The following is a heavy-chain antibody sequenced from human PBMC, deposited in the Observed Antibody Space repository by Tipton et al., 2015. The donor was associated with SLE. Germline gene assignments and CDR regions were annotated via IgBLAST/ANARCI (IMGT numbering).Heavy chain of an antibody. J-gene: IGHJ4*02. CDR1: GGSISSSSYY. Sequence: TLSLTCTVSGGSISSSSYYWGWIRQPPGKGLEWIGSIYYSGSTYYNPSLKSRVTISVDTSKNQFSLKLSSVTAADTAVYYCARDSSGLDYWGQGTLVTVPS. CDR2: IYYSGST. V-gene: IGHV4-39*07. CDR3: ARDSSGLDY. D-gene: IGHD6-19*01.